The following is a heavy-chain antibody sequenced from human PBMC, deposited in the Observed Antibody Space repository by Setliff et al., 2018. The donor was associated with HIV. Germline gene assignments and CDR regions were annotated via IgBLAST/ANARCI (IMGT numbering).Heavy chain of an antibody. V-gene: IGHV4-39*01. CDR1: SGSVSRSDYY. D-gene: IGHD6-13*01. Sequence: PSETLSLTCTVSSGSVSRSDYYWGWIRQTPGKGLEWIGSIYYSGSTYYTPSLKSRVTISVDTSQNQFSLKLNSVTAADTAVYYFARRGIAAAGSDSWGQGTLVTVSS. CDR3: ARRGIAAAGSDS. J-gene: IGHJ4*02. CDR2: IYYSGST.